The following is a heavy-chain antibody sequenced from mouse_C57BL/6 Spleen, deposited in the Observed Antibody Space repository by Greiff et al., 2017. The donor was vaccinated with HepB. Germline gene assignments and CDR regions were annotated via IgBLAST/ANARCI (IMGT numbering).Heavy chain of an antibody. Sequence: VQLQQPGAELVRPGTSVKLSCKASGYTFTSYWMHWVKQRPGQGLEWIGVIDPSDSYTNYNQKFKGKATLTVDTSSSTAYMQLSSLTSEDSAVYYCARYYEVYFDYWGQGTTLTVSS. CDR1: GYTFTSYW. V-gene: IGHV1-59*01. CDR3: ARYYEVYFDY. J-gene: IGHJ2*01. CDR2: IDPSDSYT. D-gene: IGHD1-1*01.